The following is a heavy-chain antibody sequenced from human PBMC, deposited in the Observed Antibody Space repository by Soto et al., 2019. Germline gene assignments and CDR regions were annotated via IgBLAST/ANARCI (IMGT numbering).Heavy chain of an antibody. D-gene: IGHD1-1*01. CDR1: GFTFSSYG. J-gene: IGHJ4*02. V-gene: IGHV3-30*18. CDR2: ISYDGSNK. CDR3: AKPLGMESDFDY. Sequence: GGSLRLSCAASGFTFSSYGMHWVRQAPGKGLEWVAVISYDGSNKYYADSLKGRFTISSDNSKITLYLQMNSLRAEDTAVYYCAKPLGMESDFDYWGQGTLVTVSS.